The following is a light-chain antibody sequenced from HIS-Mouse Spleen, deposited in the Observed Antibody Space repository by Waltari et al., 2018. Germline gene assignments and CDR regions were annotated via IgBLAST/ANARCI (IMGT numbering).Light chain of an antibody. CDR1: SLRSYY. Sequence: SSELTPDPAVSVALGQTVRITCQGDSLRSYYASRNQQKPGQDPGLVIYGKNNRPSGIPDRFSGSSSGNTASLTITGAQAEDEADYYCNSRDSSGNHLVFGGGTKLTVL. CDR3: NSRDSSGNHLV. CDR2: GKN. J-gene: IGLJ3*02. V-gene: IGLV3-19*01.